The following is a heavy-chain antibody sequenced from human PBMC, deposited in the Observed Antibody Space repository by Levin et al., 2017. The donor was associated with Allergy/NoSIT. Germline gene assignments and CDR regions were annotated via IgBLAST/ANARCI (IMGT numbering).Heavy chain of an antibody. CDR3: AKGSLTVAGDKRTDFDY. Sequence: GGSLRLSCAASGFTFSSYAMSWVRQAPGKGLEWVSAISGSGGSTYYADSVKGRFTISRDNSKNTLYLQMNSLRAEDTAVYYCAKGSLTVAGDKRTDFDYWGQGTLVTVSS. D-gene: IGHD6-19*01. J-gene: IGHJ4*02. CDR1: GFTFSSYA. V-gene: IGHV3-23*01. CDR2: ISGSGGST.